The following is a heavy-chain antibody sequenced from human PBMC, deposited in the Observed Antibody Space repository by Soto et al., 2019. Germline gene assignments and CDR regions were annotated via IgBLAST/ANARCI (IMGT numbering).Heavy chain of an antibody. CDR1: SGSISSSNW. D-gene: IGHD6-19*01. V-gene: IGHV4-4*02. CDR2: IYHSGST. CDR3: ARLGIAVAGTLRYFDF. Sequence: QVQLQESGPGLVKPSGTLSLTCAVSSGSISSSNWWSWVRQPPGKGLEWIGEIYHSGSTNYNPSLKSRVTISVDKSKNQFSLKLTSVTAADTAVYYCARLGIAVAGTLRYFDFWGQGTLVTVSS. J-gene: IGHJ4*02.